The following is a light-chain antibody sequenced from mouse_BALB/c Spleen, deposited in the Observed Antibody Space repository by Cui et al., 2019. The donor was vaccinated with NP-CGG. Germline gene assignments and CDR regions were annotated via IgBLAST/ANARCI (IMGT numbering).Light chain of an antibody. J-gene: IGLJ1*01. CDR2: GTN. CDR1: TGAGTTSNY. CDR3: ALWYSNHWV. Sequence: QTVVTQASALTTSPGETVTHTCRSSTGAGTTSNYANWVQEKPDHLFTGLIGGTNNRAPGVPARFSGSLIGDKAALTITGAQTEDEAIYFCALWYSNHWVFGGGTKLTVL. V-gene: IGLV1*01.